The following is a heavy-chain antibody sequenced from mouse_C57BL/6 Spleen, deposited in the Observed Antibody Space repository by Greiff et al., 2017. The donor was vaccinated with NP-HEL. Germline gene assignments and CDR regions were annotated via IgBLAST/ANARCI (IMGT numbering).Heavy chain of an antibody. V-gene: IGHV1-15*01. J-gene: IGHJ2*01. D-gene: IGHD1-1*01. Sequence: QVQLKQSGAELVRPGASVTLSCKASGYTFTDYEMHWVKQTPVHGLEWIGAIDPETGGTAYNQKFKGKAILTADKSSSTAYMELRSLTSEDSAVYYCTRSQFITTVEGYFDYWGQGTTLTVSS. CDR2: IDPETGGT. CDR1: GYTFTDYE. CDR3: TRSQFITTVEGYFDY.